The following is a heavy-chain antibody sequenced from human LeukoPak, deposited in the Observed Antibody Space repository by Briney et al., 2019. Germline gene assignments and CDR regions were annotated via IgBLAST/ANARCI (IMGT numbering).Heavy chain of an antibody. CDR2: ISASGGTT. J-gene: IGHJ4*02. CDR3: AKSPIIAARSLFDY. D-gene: IGHD6-6*01. Sequence: GGSLRLSCAASGFTFNNYAMSWVRQAPGKGLECVSAISASGGTTYYADSVKGRFTISRDNSENTLFLQMNSLRAEDTAVYYCAKSPIIAARSLFDYRGQGTLVTVSS. CDR1: GFTFNNYA. V-gene: IGHV3-23*01.